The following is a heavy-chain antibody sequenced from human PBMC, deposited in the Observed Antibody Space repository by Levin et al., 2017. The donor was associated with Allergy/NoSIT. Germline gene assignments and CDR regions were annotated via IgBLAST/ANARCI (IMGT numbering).Heavy chain of an antibody. CDR1: GYTFTSYW. V-gene: IGHV5-51*01. CDR2: IYPGDSDT. CDR3: ARPSEEGRYTAPFDY. J-gene: IGHJ4*02. D-gene: IGHD3-10*01. Sequence: GESLKISCKGSGYTFTSYWIAWVRQMPGKGLEWMGIIYPGDSDTRYSPSFQGQVTISADKSISTAYLQWSSLKASDTAMYYCARPSEEGRYTAPFDYWGQGTLVTVSS.